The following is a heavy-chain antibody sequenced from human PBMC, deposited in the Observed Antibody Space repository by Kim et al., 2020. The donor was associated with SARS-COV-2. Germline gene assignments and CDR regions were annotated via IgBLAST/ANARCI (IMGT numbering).Heavy chain of an antibody. Sequence: SETLSLTCTVSGGSISSSSYYWGWIRQPPGKGLEWIGSIYYSGSTYYNPSLKSRVTISVDTSKNQFSLKLSSVTAADTAVYYCASGVNSVTTLNYWGQGTLVTVSS. V-gene: IGHV4-39*01. CDR3: ASGVNSVTTLNY. J-gene: IGHJ4*02. CDR1: GGSISSSSYY. D-gene: IGHD4-17*01. CDR2: IYYSGST.